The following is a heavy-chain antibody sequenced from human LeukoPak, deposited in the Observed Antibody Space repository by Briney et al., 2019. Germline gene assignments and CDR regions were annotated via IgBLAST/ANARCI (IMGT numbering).Heavy chain of an antibody. CDR1: GITFNKNT. CDR2: IWSDGIQK. D-gene: IGHD3-10*01. Sequence: GGSLRLSCAASGITFNKNTFHGVRQAPAKALECVAVIWSDGIQKYYADSVKDRFPISRDNSKDTLYMQMDSLRVEDTAVYYCLKESRGGANFDYWGQGTLVIVSS. J-gene: IGHJ4*02. V-gene: IGHV3-33*06. CDR3: LKESRGGANFDY.